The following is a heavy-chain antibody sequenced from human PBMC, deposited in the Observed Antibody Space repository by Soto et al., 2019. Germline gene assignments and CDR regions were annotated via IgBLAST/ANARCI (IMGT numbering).Heavy chain of an antibody. Sequence: EVQLVESGGGLIQPGGSLRLSCAASGFTVSSKYMTWVRQAPGKGLEWVSVIYGGGTTYYPDSVKGRFTISRDNSKNTWYLQMNSLRAEDTAVYYCVQTTGWPGFDFWGQGNLVTVSS. V-gene: IGHV3-53*01. J-gene: IGHJ4*02. CDR1: GFTVSSKY. D-gene: IGHD6-19*01. CDR2: IYGGGTT. CDR3: VQTTGWPGFDF.